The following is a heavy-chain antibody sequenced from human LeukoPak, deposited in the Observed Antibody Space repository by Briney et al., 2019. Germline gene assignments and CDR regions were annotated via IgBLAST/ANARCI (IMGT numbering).Heavy chain of an antibody. CDR3: ARDLDSSSWWNWFDP. J-gene: IGHJ5*02. V-gene: IGHV3-9*01. Sequence: PGRSLRLSCAASGFIFDDYAMHWVRQAPGKGLEWVSGISWNSGSIGYADSVKGRFTISRDNAKNSLYLQMNSLRADDTAMYYCARDLDSSSWWNWFDPWGQGTLVTVSS. D-gene: IGHD6-13*01. CDR1: GFIFDDYA. CDR2: ISWNSGSI.